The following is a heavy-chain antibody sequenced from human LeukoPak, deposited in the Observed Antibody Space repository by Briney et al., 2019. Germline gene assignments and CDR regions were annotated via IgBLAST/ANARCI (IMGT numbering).Heavy chain of an antibody. CDR2: IYTSGRT. CDR1: GGSISSYY. D-gene: IGHD6-13*01. J-gene: IGHJ6*02. Sequence: SETLSLTCTVSGGSISSYYWSWIRQPAGQGLEWIGRIYTSGRTNYNPSLKSRVTMSVDTSKNQFSLKLSSVTAADTAVYYCARDTVLYIAAAGTRIRGYYGMDVWGQGTTVTVSS. CDR3: ARDTVLYIAAAGTRIRGYYGMDV. V-gene: IGHV4-4*07.